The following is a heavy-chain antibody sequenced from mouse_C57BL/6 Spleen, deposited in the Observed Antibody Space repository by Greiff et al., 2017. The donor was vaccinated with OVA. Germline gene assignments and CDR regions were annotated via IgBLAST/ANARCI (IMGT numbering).Heavy chain of an antibody. J-gene: IGHJ2*01. CDR1: GFTFSNYW. Sequence: EVMLVESGGGLVQPGGSMKLSCVASGFTFSNYWMNWVRQSPEKGLEWVAQIRLKSDNYATNYAESVKGMFTISRDDSKSSVYLQLNNLRAEDTGIYYCTGPLTVNYFDYWGQGTTLTVSS. CDR2: IRLKSDNYAT. V-gene: IGHV6-3*01. D-gene: IGHD1-1*01. CDR3: TGPLTVNYFDY.